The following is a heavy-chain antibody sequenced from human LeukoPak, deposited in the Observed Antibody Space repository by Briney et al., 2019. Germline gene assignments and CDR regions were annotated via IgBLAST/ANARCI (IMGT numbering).Heavy chain of an antibody. CDR2: ISYDGSNK. D-gene: IGHD3-22*01. Sequence: PGRSLRFSCAASGFTFSSYAMHWVRQAPGKGLEWVAVISYDGSNKYYADSVKGRFTISRDNSKNTLYLQMNSLRAEDTAVYYCARDLYYYDSSGWSYYFDYWGQGTLVTVSS. V-gene: IGHV3-30-3*01. CDR3: ARDLYYYDSSGWSYYFDY. J-gene: IGHJ4*02. CDR1: GFTFSSYA.